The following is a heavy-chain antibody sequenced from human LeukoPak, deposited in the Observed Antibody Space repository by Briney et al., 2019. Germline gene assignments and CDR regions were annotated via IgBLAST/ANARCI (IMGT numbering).Heavy chain of an antibody. Sequence: GGSLRLPCAASGFTFSSYAMHWVRQAPGKGLEWVAVISYDGSNKYYADSVKGRFTISRDNSKNTLYLQMNSLRAEDTAVYYCARGFSGYPFDIWGQGTMVTVSS. CDR1: GFTFSSYA. CDR3: ARGFSGYPFDI. V-gene: IGHV3-30-3*01. J-gene: IGHJ3*02. CDR2: ISYDGSNK. D-gene: IGHD3-22*01.